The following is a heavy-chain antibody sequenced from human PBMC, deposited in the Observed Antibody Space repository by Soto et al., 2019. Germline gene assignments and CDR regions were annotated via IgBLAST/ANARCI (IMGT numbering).Heavy chain of an antibody. CDR2: ISAYNGNT. Sequence: SGKVSCQGFCYSLTSYGISWVRQAPGQGLEWVGWISAYNGNTNYAQKLEGRVTMTTDTSTSTAYMELRSLRSDDTAVYYCARDNPPYFDFWSGYYPCYYYGMDVWGQGTPVTVSS. D-gene: IGHD3-3*01. CDR1: CYSLTSYG. J-gene: IGHJ6*02. V-gene: IGHV1-18*01. CDR3: ARDNPPYFDFWSGYYPCYYYGMDV.